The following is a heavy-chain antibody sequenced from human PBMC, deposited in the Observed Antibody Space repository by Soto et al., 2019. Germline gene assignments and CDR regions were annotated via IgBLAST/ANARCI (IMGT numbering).Heavy chain of an antibody. CDR2: MNPNSGNT. D-gene: IGHD3-10*01. Sequence: ASVKVSCKASGYTFTSYDINWVRQATGQGLEWMGWMNPNSGNTGYAQKFQDRVTMTRNTSISTAYMELSSLRYEDTAVYYCARDHVVGGVIADDAFDVWGQGTMVTVSS. J-gene: IGHJ3*01. V-gene: IGHV1-8*01. CDR3: ARDHVVGGVIADDAFDV. CDR1: GYTFTSYD.